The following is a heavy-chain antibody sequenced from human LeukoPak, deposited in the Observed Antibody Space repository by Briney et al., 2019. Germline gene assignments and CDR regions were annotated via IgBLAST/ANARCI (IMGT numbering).Heavy chain of an antibody. V-gene: IGHV3-21*01. J-gene: IGHJ4*02. CDR2: ISSSSSYI. D-gene: IGHD1-26*01. CDR1: GFTFSSYS. CDR3: ARDSRCTLGGSHHDY. Sequence: GGSLRLSCAASGFTFSSYSMNWVRQAPGKGLEWVSSISSSSSYIYYADSVKGRFTISRDNAKNSLYLQMNSLRAEDTAVYYCARDSRCTLGGSHHDYWGQGTLVTVSS.